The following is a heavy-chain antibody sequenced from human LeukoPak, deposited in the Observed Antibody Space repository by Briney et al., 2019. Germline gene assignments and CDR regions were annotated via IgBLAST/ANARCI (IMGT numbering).Heavy chain of an antibody. V-gene: IGHV4-39*01. CDR3: ARHHYAAGYFDY. D-gene: IGHD2-2*01. CDR1: GGSISSSTYY. CDR2: IYYSGST. J-gene: IGHJ4*02. Sequence: PSETLSLTCTVSGGSISSSTYYWGWIRQPPGKGLEWIGSIYYSGSTYYNPSLKSRVTISVDTSKNQFSLKLSSVTAADTAVYYCARHHYAAGYFDYWGQGTLVTVSS.